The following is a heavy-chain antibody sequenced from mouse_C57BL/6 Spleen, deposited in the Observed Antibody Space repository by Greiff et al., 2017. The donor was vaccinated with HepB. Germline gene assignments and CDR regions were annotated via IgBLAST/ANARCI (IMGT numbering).Heavy chain of an antibody. CDR1: GFTFSDYY. Sequence: EVMLVESEGGLVQPGRSMKLSCTASGFTFSDYYMAWVRQVPEKGLEWVANINYDGSSTYYLDSLKSRFIISRDNAKNILYLQMSSLKSEDTATYYCARDTHYYVSSLFDYWGQGTTLTVSS. D-gene: IGHD1-1*01. V-gene: IGHV5-16*01. CDR3: ARDTHYYVSSLFDY. J-gene: IGHJ2*01. CDR2: INYDGSST.